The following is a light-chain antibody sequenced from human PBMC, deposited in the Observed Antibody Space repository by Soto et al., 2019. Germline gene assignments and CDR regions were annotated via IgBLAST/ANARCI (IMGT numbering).Light chain of an antibody. CDR2: WGS. Sequence: DLVMTQSPLSLPVTPGEPASISCRSSQSLLHSNGYNYLDWYLQKPGQSPQLLIYWGSNRAYGVPDRFSGSGLSTDFTLKINRVEAEDVGVYFCMQGIQRPQMFDQGKKVEIK. CDR3: MQGIQRPQM. J-gene: IGKJ1*01. CDR1: QSLLHSNGYNY. V-gene: IGKV2-28*01.